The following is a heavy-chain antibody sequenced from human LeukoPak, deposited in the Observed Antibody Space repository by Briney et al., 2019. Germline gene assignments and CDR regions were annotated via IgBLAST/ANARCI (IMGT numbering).Heavy chain of an antibody. Sequence: GESLKISCKGSGYSFTSYWIGWVRQMPGKGLEWVGIIYPGDSETKYSPSFQGQVTISADKSISTAYLQWSSLKASDTAMYYCARSAGVYYYYMDVWGKGTPVTVSS. D-gene: IGHD3-10*01. CDR1: GYSFTSYW. J-gene: IGHJ6*03. CDR3: ARSAGVYYYYMDV. V-gene: IGHV5-51*01. CDR2: IYPGDSET.